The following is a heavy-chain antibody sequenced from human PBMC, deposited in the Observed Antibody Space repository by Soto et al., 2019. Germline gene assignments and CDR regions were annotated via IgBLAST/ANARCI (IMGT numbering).Heavy chain of an antibody. V-gene: IGHV4-39*01. J-gene: IGHJ5*02. D-gene: IGHD3-10*01. CDR1: GGSISSSSYY. CDR3: ARTDYYGSGTVSP. CDR2: IYYSGST. Sequence: QLQLQESGPGLVKPSETLSLTCTVSGGSISSSSYYWGWIRQPPGKGLEWIGSIYYSGSTYYNPSLKSRVTISVDTSKNQFSLKLSSVTAADTAVYYCARTDYYGSGTVSPWGQGTLVTVSS.